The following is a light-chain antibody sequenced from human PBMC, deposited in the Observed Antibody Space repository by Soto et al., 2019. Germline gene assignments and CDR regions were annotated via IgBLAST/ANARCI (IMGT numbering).Light chain of an antibody. CDR1: QGITST. CDR2: DVS. Sequence: AIQLTQSPSSLSASVGDRVTITCRASQGITSTLAWYQQKPGKPPKLVIYDVSTLALGVPSRFSGSGSGTDFTLTISGLQSEDFATYYCQHFNSFPITFGQGTRLEIK. J-gene: IGKJ5*01. V-gene: IGKV1-13*02. CDR3: QHFNSFPIT.